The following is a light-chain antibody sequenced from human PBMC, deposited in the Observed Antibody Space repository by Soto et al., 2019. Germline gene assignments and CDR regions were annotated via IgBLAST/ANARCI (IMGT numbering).Light chain of an antibody. CDR1: QTVTTN. CDR3: QQYNNWPQVT. CDR2: DAS. Sequence: EIVMTQYPATLSVSRGERVTLSCGGSQTVTTNLAWYQQRPGQTPRLLIYDASTRATGVPARFSGSGSGTEFILTISSLQSEDFAVYYCQQYNNWPQVTFGQGTRLEIK. V-gene: IGKV3-15*01. J-gene: IGKJ5*01.